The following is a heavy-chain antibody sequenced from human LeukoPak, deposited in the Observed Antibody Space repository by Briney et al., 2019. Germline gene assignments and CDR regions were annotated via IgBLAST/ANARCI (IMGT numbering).Heavy chain of an antibody. Sequence: GESLKISFKGSGYSFTSYWIGWGRQMPGKGREWMGIIYPGDSDTRYSPSFQGQVTISADKSISTAYLQWSSLKASDTAMYYCARSTGGMFYYFDYWGQGTLVTVSS. J-gene: IGHJ4*02. V-gene: IGHV5-51*01. CDR3: ARSTGGMFYYFDY. CDR1: GYSFTSYW. CDR2: IYPGDSDT. D-gene: IGHD7-27*01.